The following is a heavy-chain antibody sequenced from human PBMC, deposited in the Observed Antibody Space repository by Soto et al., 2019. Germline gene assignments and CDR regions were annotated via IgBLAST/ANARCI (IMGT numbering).Heavy chain of an antibody. Sequence: GGSLRLSCAASGFTFSIYGMHWFRQAPGKGLEWVAVISYDGSNKYYADSVKGRFTISRDNSKNTLYLQMNSLRAEDTAVYYCAKDKRTRALDYWGQGTLVTVSS. J-gene: IGHJ4*02. V-gene: IGHV3-30*18. D-gene: IGHD1-1*01. CDR1: GFTFSIYG. CDR3: AKDKRTRALDY. CDR2: ISYDGSNK.